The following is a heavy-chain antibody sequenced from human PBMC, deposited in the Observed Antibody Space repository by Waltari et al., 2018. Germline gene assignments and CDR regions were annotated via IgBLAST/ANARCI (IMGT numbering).Heavy chain of an antibody. CDR1: GFTFSTYW. CDR3: ARDPHYSNFDY. D-gene: IGHD4-4*01. J-gene: IGHJ4*02. Sequence: EVQLVESGGDLVQPGGSLRLSCAASGFTFSTYWVTWVRQAPGKGLEWLANIKEDGSEKNYVDSVKGRFTISRDNAKNSLYLQMNSLRAEDTAVYYCARDPHYSNFDYWGQGTLVTVSS. CDR2: IKEDGSEK. V-gene: IGHV3-7*01.